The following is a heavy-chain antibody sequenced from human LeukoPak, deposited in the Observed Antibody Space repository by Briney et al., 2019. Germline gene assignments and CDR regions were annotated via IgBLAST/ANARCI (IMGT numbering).Heavy chain of an antibody. CDR3: ARGGYYDFWSGYYNPSYYFDY. CDR2: MNPNSGNT. Sequence: GASVKVSCKASGYTFTSYDINWVRQVTGQGLEWMGRMNPNSGNTGYAQKFQGRVTITRNTSISTAYMELSSLRSEDTAVYYCARGGYYDFWSGYYNPSYYFDYWGQGTLVTVSS. V-gene: IGHV1-8*03. J-gene: IGHJ4*02. D-gene: IGHD3-3*01. CDR1: GYTFTSYD.